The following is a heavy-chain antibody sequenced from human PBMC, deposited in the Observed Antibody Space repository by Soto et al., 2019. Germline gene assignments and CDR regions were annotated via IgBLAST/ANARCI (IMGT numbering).Heavy chain of an antibody. D-gene: IGHD6-6*01. V-gene: IGHV1-69*08. Sequence: QVQLVQSGAEVKKPGSSVKVSCKASGGTFSSYTISWVRQAPGQGLEWMGRIIPILGIANYAQKFQGRVTITADKSTSTAYMELRSLRSDDTAVYYCAREEGIAARRAYYLDYWGQGPLVTVSS. CDR2: IIPILGIA. J-gene: IGHJ4*02. CDR3: AREEGIAARRAYYLDY. CDR1: GGTFSSYT.